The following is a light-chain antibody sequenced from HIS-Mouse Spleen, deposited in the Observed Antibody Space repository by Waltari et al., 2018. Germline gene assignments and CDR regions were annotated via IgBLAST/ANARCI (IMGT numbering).Light chain of an antibody. CDR3: SSYTSSSTRV. J-gene: IGLJ3*02. CDR2: DVS. V-gene: IGLV2-14*03. CDR1: SSDVGRYYY. Sequence: QSALTQPASVSGSPGQSITTPCTGTSSDVGRYYYAAWYQQHPGKAPKLMIYDVSNRPSGVSNRFSGSKSGNTASLTISGLQAEDEADYYCSSYTSSSTRVFGGGTKLTVL.